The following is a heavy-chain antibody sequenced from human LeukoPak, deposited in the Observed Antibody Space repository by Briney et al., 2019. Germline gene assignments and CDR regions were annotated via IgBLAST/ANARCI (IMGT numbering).Heavy chain of an antibody. CDR3: ARWLRLDGYFDY. CDR1: GYTLTELS. J-gene: IGHJ4*02. Sequence: GASVKVSCKVSGYTLTELSMHWVRQAPGRGLEWMGGFDPEDGETIYAQKFQGRVTMTEDTSTDTAYMELSSLRSEDTAVYYCARWLRLDGYFDYWGQGTLVTVSS. CDR2: FDPEDGET. D-gene: IGHD5-12*01. V-gene: IGHV1-24*01.